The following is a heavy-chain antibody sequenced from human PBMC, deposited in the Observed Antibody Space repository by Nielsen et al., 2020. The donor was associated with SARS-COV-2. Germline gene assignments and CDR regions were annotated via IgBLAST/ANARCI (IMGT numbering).Heavy chain of an antibody. Sequence: GESLKISCAASGFTFGNYAMSWVRQAPGKGLEWVSLISNSGDSTYYADSVKGRFTISRDNSKKSLFLQMNSLRAEDRAVYYCAKDQAKRSAYYFDHWGQGALVTVSS. J-gene: IGHJ4*02. CDR1: GFTFGNYA. CDR3: AKDQAKRSAYYFDH. CDR2: ISNSGDST. D-gene: IGHD4-17*01. V-gene: IGHV3-23*01.